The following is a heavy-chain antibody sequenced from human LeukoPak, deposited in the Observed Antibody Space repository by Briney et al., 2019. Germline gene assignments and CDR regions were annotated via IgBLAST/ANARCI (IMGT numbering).Heavy chain of an antibody. Sequence: VGSLRLSCAASGFTFGSYWMHWVRQGPGKGLVWVSRINRDGSNAIYADSVKGRFSISRDNAKNSLYLQMNSLRAEDTAVYYCARDPYGDYGWFDPWGQGTLVTVSS. J-gene: IGHJ5*02. CDR3: ARDPYGDYGWFDP. CDR1: GFTFGSYW. CDR2: INRDGSNA. D-gene: IGHD4-17*01. V-gene: IGHV3-74*01.